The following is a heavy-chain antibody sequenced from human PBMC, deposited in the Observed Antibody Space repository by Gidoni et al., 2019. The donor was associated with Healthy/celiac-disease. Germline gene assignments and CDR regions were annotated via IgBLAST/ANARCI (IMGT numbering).Heavy chain of an antibody. J-gene: IGHJ4*02. CDR3: ARGGYSSSWPPFDY. D-gene: IGHD6-13*01. CDR1: GCTFSSYT. Sequence: QVQLVQSGAEVKKPGSSVKVSCKASGCTFSSYTISWVRQAPGQGLEWMGRIIPILGIANYAQKFQGRVTITADKYTSTAYMELSSLRSEDTAVYYCARGGYSSSWPPFDYWGQGTLVTVSS. V-gene: IGHV1-69*02. CDR2: IIPILGIA.